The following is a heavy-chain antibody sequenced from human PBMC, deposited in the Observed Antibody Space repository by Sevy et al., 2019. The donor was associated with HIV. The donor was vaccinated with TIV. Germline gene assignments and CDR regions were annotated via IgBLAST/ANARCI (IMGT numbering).Heavy chain of an antibody. J-gene: IGHJ4*02. CDR1: GFSISDHY. D-gene: IGHD6-13*01. V-gene: IGHV3-72*01. CDR2: TRNKADSYTT. CDR3: ATHAGIAAAGRVFDY. Sequence: GGSLRLSCAASGFSISDHYMEWVRQAPGKGLEWVGRTRNKADSYTTEYAASVKGRFTISRDDSKNSLYLQMNSLKADDTAVYYCATHAGIAAAGRVFDYWGQGTLVTVSS.